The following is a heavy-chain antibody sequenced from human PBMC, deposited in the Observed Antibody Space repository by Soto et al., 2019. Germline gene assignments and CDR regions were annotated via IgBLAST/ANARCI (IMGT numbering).Heavy chain of an antibody. J-gene: IGHJ6*02. V-gene: IGHV3-21*06. CDR1: GFTFSRYG. D-gene: IGHD6-25*01. CDR2: ISGLSSFI. Sequence: PRGSLRLSCAASGFTFSRYGMNWVRQAPGKGLELVSSISGLSSFIYYADSVKGRFTVSRDNAKNSLFVQMNSLTAEDTAVYYCAGDPQQRLADSYYYGMDVWGQGTTVTVSS. CDR3: AGDPQQRLADSYYYGMDV.